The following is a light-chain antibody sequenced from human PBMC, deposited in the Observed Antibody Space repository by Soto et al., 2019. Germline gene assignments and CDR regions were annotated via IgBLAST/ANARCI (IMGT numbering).Light chain of an antibody. CDR3: ETWDSNTRV. CDR1: SGHSSYI. Sequence: QAVVTQSSSASASLGSSVKLTCTLSSGHSSYIIAWHQQQPGKAPRYLMKLEGSGSYNKGSGVPDRFSGSSSGADRYLTIPNLRFEDEADYYCETWDSNTRVFGGGTKLTVL. V-gene: IGLV4-60*02. CDR2: LEGSGSY. J-gene: IGLJ3*02.